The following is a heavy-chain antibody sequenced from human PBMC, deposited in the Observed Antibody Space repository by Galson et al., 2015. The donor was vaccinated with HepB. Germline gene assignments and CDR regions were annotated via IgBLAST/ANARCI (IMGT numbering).Heavy chain of an antibody. Sequence: SLRLSCAASGFTFSGSAMHWVRQASGRGLEWAGRIGSKENSYATAYAASVKGRFTISRDDSKNTAYMQMNSLKTEDTAVYYCTRLGDLSVYSSLWGQGTLVTVSS. CDR3: TRLGDLSVYSSL. CDR2: IGSKENSYAT. CDR1: GFTFSGSA. J-gene: IGHJ4*02. D-gene: IGHD3-16*02. V-gene: IGHV3-73*01.